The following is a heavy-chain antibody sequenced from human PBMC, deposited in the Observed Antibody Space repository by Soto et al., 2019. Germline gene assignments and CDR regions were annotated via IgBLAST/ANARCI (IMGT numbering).Heavy chain of an antibody. CDR2: NSGSVGST. J-gene: IGHJ6*02. Sequence: PGGSLRLSCAASGFTFSSYAMSWVRQAPGKGLEWVSANSGSVGSTYYAVSVNGRFTISRDNSKNTLYLQMNSLRAEDTAVYYCATKRPYDSSGYYWRYYGMDVWGQGTTVTVSS. CDR1: GFTFSSYA. D-gene: IGHD3-22*01. V-gene: IGHV3-23*01. CDR3: ATKRPYDSSGYYWRYYGMDV.